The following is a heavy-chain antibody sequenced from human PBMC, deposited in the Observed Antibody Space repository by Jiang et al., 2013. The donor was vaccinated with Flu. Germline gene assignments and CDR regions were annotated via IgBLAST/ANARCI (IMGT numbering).Heavy chain of an antibody. D-gene: IGHD2-21*02. Sequence: PGLVKPSQTLSLTCTVSGGSISSGDYYWSWLRQPPGKGLEWIGYIYYSGNTYYNPSLKSRLTMSVDTSKNQFSLKLSSVTAADTAVYFCATWFGGLAYCGGDCYFGWFDPWGQGTLVTVSS. V-gene: IGHV4-30-4*01. J-gene: IGHJ5*02. CDR1: GGSISSGDYY. CDR2: IYYSGNT. CDR3: ATWFGGLAYCGGDCYFGWFDP.